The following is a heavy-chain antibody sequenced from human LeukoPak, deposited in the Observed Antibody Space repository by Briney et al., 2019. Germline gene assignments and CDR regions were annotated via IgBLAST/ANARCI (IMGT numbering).Heavy chain of an antibody. CDR3: ARDRYSGYDLVGDFDY. CDR2: INPSGGST. D-gene: IGHD5-12*01. Sequence: GASVKVSCKASGYTFTSYYMHWVRQAPGQGLEWMGIINPSGGSTSYAQKFQGRVTMTRDTSTSTVYMELSSLRSEDTAEYYCARDRYSGYDLVGDFDYWGQGTLVTVSS. V-gene: IGHV1-46*01. J-gene: IGHJ4*02. CDR1: GYTFTSYY.